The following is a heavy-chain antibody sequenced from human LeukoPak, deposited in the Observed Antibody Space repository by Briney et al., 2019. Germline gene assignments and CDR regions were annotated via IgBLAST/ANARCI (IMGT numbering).Heavy chain of an antibody. V-gene: IGHV3-33*01. CDR2: IWNDGTTT. CDR1: GFTFKICG. CDR3: ARDRTNFVDY. Sequence: PGGSLRLSCAASGFTFKICGMHWVRQAPGKGLEWVGVIWNDGTTTFYADSARGRFTISRDNSKNTLYLQMNSLRAEDTAVYYCARDRTNFVDYWGQGTLVTVSS. J-gene: IGHJ4*02.